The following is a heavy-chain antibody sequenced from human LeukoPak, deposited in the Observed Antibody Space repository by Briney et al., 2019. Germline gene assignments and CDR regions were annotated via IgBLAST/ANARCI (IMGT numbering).Heavy chain of an antibody. D-gene: IGHD6-13*01. V-gene: IGHV1-69*06. CDR1: GGTFSSYA. CDR3: ARGGYSSSDYYYMDV. Sequence: GASVKVSCKAAGGTFSSYAISWVRQAPGQGLEWMGGIIPIFGTANYAQKFQGRVTITADKSTSTAYMELSSLRSEDTAVYYCARGGYSSSDYYYMDVWGKGTTVTVSS. CDR2: IIPIFGTA. J-gene: IGHJ6*03.